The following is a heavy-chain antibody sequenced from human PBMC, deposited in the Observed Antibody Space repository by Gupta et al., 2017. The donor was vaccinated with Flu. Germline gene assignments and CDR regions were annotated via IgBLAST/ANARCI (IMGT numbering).Heavy chain of an antibody. J-gene: IGHJ4*02. Sequence: QVQLVQSGAEVGKPGASVKLSCKASGYALTSFYMNWVRQAPGQGLEWMGMINPSGSSTSYADKFQGRVTVTRDTSTSTVYMELKRLRSEDTAVYFGARGGGGPLDYWGQGTLVTVSS. V-gene: IGHV1-46*03. CDR2: INPSGSST. CDR3: ARGGGGPLDY. D-gene: IGHD3-16*01. CDR1: GYALTSFY.